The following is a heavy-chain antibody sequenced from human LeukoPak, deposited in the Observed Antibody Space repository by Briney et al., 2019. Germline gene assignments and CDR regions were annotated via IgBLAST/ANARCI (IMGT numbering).Heavy chain of an antibody. D-gene: IGHD3-3*01. V-gene: IGHV1-18*01. CDR1: GYTFTSYG. J-gene: IGHJ4*02. CDR3: ARDGVYDFWSGYYPYDY. CDR2: ISAYNGNT. Sequence: ASVTVSFTASGYTFTSYGISWVRQAPGQGLEWMAWISAYNGNTNYAQKLQGRVTMTTDTSTSTAYMELRSLRSDDTAVYYCARDGVYDFWSGYYPYDYWGQGTLVTVSS.